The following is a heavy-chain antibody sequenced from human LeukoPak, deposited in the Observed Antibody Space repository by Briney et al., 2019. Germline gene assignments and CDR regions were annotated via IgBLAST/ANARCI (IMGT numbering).Heavy chain of an antibody. V-gene: IGHV4-31*03. CDR3: AREVMSSSWYFKYYFDY. J-gene: IGHJ4*02. Sequence: SETLSLTCTVSGGTISSGGYYWSWIRQHPGKGLEWIGYIYYSGSTYYNPSLKSRVTISVDTSKNQFSLQLNSVTPEDTAVYYCAREVMSSSWYFKYYFDYWGQGTLVTVSS. CDR1: GGTISSGGYY. D-gene: IGHD6-13*01. CDR2: IYYSGST.